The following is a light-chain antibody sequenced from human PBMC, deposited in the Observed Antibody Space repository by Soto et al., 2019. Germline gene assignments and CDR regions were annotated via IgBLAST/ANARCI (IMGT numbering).Light chain of an antibody. CDR2: GAS. CDR1: QSVDNN. V-gene: IGKV3-15*01. CDR3: QQYGSSLTWT. J-gene: IGKJ1*01. Sequence: ETVLTQSPATLSVSPGERATLSCRASQSVDNNLAWYQQKPGQAPRLLIYGASTRATGIPARFSGSGSGTDFTLTISSLQSEDFAVYYCQQYGSSLTWTFGQGTKVDIK.